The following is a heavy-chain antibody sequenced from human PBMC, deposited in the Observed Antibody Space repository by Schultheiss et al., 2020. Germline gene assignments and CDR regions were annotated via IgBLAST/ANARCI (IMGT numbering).Heavy chain of an antibody. D-gene: IGHD3-22*01. CDR3: ARRHPYDSSVDY. V-gene: IGHV4-59*08. CDR1: GGSISSYY. CDR2: IYYSGST. Sequence: SETLSLTCTVSGGSISSYYWSWIRQPPGKGLEWIGYIYYSGSTNYNPSLKSRVTISVDTSKNQFSLKLSSVTAADTAVYYCARRHPYDSSVDYWGQGTLVNVSS. J-gene: IGHJ4*02.